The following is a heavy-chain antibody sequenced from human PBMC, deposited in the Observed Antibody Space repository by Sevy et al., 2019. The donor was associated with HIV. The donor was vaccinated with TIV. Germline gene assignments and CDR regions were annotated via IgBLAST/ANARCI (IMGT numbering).Heavy chain of an antibody. Sequence: ASVKVSCKASGYTFSDYYIHWVRQAPGQGLEWMAWINPNDGVTHYAQRFQGGVTLTRDTSVSTAYMELRGLRYDDTAIYYCARLTTWPTSDLYGMDVWGQGPPVTVSS. CDR2: INPNDGVT. D-gene: IGHD4-17*01. V-gene: IGHV1-2*02. CDR1: GYTFSDYY. CDR3: ARLTTWPTSDLYGMDV. J-gene: IGHJ6*02.